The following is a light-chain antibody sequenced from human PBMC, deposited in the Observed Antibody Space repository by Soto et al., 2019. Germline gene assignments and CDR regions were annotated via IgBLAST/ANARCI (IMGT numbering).Light chain of an antibody. CDR3: QQYNNYSRT. CDR1: QSISSW. Sequence: EIQMTQSPSTLSASVGDRVTITCRASQSISSWLAWYQQKPGKAPKLLIYNASSLESGIPSRFSGSGSGTEFTLTISSLQPDDFATYYCQQYNNYSRTFGQGTKVEIK. CDR2: NAS. V-gene: IGKV1-5*03. J-gene: IGKJ1*01.